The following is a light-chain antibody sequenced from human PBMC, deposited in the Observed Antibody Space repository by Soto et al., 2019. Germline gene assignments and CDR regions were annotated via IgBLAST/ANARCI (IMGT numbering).Light chain of an antibody. Sequence: SVLTQPPSASGTPGQRVTISCSGGSSNIGSNTVNWYQQLPGTAPKLFIYIDNQRPSGVPDRFTGSKSGTSASLAISGLQSDDDSDYYCAAWDDSLGAVVFGGGTKVTVL. CDR3: AAWDDSLGAVV. CDR2: IDN. CDR1: SSNIGSNT. J-gene: IGLJ2*01. V-gene: IGLV1-44*01.